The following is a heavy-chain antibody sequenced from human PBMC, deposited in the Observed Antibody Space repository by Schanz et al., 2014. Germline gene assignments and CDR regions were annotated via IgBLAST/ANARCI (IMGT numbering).Heavy chain of an antibody. Sequence: QVHLQESGPGLVKPSETLSLTCTVSGGSISGHYWSWIRQPPGKGLEWIGYFYYSGSTNYNPSLTIRITSSTNTPENHFSLRIKSVTAADTAVYYCARGIQAWLQWYFDYWGQGTLVTVSS. CDR3: ARGIQAWLQWYFDY. CDR2: FYYSGST. CDR1: GGSISGHY. D-gene: IGHD5-18*01. V-gene: IGHV4-59*08. J-gene: IGHJ4*02.